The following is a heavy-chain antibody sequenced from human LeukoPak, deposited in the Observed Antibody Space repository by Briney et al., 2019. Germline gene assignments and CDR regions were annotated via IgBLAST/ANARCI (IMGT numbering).Heavy chain of an antibody. D-gene: IGHD5-24*01. V-gene: IGHV1-2*02. CDR1: GYTFTGYY. Sequence: ASVKVSCKASGYTFTGYYMHWVRQAPGQGLEWMGWINPNSGGTNYAQKFQGRVTMTRDTSISTAYMELSRLRSDDTAVYYCARGNPTRGWLQIYYSDYWGQGTLVTVSS. J-gene: IGHJ4*02. CDR2: INPNSGGT. CDR3: ARGNPTRGWLQIYYSDY.